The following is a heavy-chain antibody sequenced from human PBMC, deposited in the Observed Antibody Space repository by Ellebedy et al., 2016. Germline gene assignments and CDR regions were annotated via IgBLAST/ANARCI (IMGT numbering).Heavy chain of an antibody. CDR2: INHSGSI. Sequence: SETLSLXXAVYGGSFSGYYWSWIRQPPGKGLEWIGEINHSGSINYNPSLKSRVTISVDTSKNQFSLKLSSVTAADTAVYYCARGLSGSGSYGLWGQGTLVTVSS. CDR1: GGSFSGYY. CDR3: ARGLSGSGSYGL. V-gene: IGHV4-34*01. J-gene: IGHJ4*02. D-gene: IGHD3-10*01.